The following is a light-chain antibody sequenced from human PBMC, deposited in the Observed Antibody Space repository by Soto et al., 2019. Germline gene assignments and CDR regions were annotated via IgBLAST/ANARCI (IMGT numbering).Light chain of an antibody. Sequence: QSALTQPASVSGSPGQSITIPCTGTSGDIGNYNAVSWYQQHPGKAPKLIIYEVSHRPSGVPDRFSGSKSGNTASLTVSGLQAEDEADYYCSSYAGSNNFVVFGGGTKLTVL. V-gene: IGLV2-8*01. CDR3: SSYAGSNNFVV. CDR2: EVS. J-gene: IGLJ2*01. CDR1: SGDIGNYNA.